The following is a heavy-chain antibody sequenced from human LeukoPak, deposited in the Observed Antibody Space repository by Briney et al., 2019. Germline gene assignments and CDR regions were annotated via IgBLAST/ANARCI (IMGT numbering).Heavy chain of an antibody. CDR3: ARDLFDDYSLDY. CDR1: GFTFSSYA. V-gene: IGHV3-64*01. Sequence: GGSLRLSCAASGFTFSSYAMHWVRQAPGKGLEYVSAISSNGGSTYYANSVKGRFTISRDNSKNTLYLQMGSLRAEDTAVYYCARDLFDDYSLDYWGQGTLVTVSS. CDR2: ISSNGGST. J-gene: IGHJ4*02. D-gene: IGHD3-16*01.